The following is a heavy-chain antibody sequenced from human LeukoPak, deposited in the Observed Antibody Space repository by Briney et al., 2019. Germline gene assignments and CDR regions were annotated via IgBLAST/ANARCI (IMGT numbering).Heavy chain of an antibody. J-gene: IGHJ6*03. CDR2: ISWNSGSI. CDR3: AKAPPREHGYYYYYYMDV. Sequence: PGGSLRLSCAASGFTFDDYAMHWVRQAPGKGLEWVSGISWNSGSIGYADSVKGRFTISRDNSKNTLYLQMNSLRAEDTAVYYCAKAPPREHGYYYYYYMDVWGKGTTVTVSS. CDR1: GFTFDDYA. D-gene: IGHD2-21*01. V-gene: IGHV3-9*01.